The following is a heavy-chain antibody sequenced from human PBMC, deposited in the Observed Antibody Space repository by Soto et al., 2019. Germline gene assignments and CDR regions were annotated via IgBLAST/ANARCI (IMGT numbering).Heavy chain of an antibody. CDR2: IYHSGST. CDR3: ASRPWEYCSGGSCRHPFKY. Sequence: SETLSLTCAVSSGSISSSNWWSWVRQPPGKGLEWIGEIYHSGSTNYNPSLKSRVTISVDKSKNQFSLKLSSVTAADTAVYYCASRPWEYCSGGSCRHPFKYWGQGTLVTVSS. D-gene: IGHD2-15*01. V-gene: IGHV4-4*02. CDR1: SGSISSSNW. J-gene: IGHJ4*02.